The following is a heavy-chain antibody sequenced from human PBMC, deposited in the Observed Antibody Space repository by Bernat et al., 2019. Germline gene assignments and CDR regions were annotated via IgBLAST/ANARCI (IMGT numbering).Heavy chain of an antibody. CDR2: IIPIFGTA. J-gene: IGHJ5*02. CDR1: GGTFSSYA. Sequence: QVQLVQSGAEVKKPGSSVKVSCKASGGTFSSYAISWVRQAPGQGLEWMGGIIPIFGTANYAQKFQGRVTITADKSTSTAYMELRSLRSDDTAVYYCASLKRGSSTERWFDPWGQGTLVTVSS. CDR3: ASLKRGSSTERWFDP. D-gene: IGHD2-2*01. V-gene: IGHV1-69*06.